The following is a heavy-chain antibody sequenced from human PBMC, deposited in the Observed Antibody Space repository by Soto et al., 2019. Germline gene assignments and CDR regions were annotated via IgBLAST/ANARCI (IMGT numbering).Heavy chain of an antibody. Sequence: QVQLVESGGDVVQPGTSLRLSCVASGFTLSGHAMHWVRQAPGEGLEWLAIIAADGSREYYADSVKGRFTISRDNSRNTLHLQLNSLIVEDTARYYCARDLWSRGTLGLADYWGQGTLVSVSS. CDR1: GFTLSGHA. V-gene: IGHV3-30-3*01. CDR3: ARDLWSRGTLGLADY. CDR2: IAADGSRE. J-gene: IGHJ4*02. D-gene: IGHD3-3*01.